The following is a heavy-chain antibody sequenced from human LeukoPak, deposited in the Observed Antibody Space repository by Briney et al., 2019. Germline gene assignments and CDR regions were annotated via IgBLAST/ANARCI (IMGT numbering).Heavy chain of an antibody. CDR3: ARAEGIGVGATAWGFDY. Sequence: EASVKVSCKASGYTFTGYYMHWLRQAPGQGLEWMGYIYPNSGATKYAQKFQGRVTMTRDTSISTAYMELSGLRSDDTAVYYCARAEGIGVGATAWGFDYWGQGTLVTVSS. CDR1: GYTFTGYY. D-gene: IGHD1-26*01. CDR2: IYPNSGAT. J-gene: IGHJ4*02. V-gene: IGHV1-2*02.